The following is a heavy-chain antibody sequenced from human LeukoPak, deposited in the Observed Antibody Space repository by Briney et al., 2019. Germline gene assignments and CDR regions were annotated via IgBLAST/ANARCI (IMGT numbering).Heavy chain of an antibody. CDR2: INHSGNT. CDR1: GGSFSGYY. J-gene: IGHJ4*02. CDR3: ARRYDFWSGYPPPLDY. D-gene: IGHD3-3*01. Sequence: SETLSLTCAVYGGSFSGYYWSWIRQPPGKGREWIGEINHSGNTNYNPSLKSRVTISVDTSKKQFSLKLSSVTAADTAVYYCARRYDFWSGYPPPLDYWGQGTLVTVSS. V-gene: IGHV4-34*01.